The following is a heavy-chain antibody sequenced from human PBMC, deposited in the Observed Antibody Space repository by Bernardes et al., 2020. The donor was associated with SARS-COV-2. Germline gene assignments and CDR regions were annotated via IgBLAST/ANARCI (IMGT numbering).Heavy chain of an antibody. V-gene: IGHV3-64*01. D-gene: IGHD5-12*01. Sequence: SLSLSCAASGFTFSNYAMHWVRQAPGKGLEYVSAISSNGGSTYYANSVKVRFTISRDNSKNTLYLQMGSLKTEDMAVYYCARESVDGYDYFDYWGQGTLVTVSS. CDR3: ARESVDGYDYFDY. CDR2: ISSNGGST. CDR1: GFTFSNYA. J-gene: IGHJ4*02.